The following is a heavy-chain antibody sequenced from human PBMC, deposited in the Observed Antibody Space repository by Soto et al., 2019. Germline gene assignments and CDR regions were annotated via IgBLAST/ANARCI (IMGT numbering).Heavy chain of an antibody. J-gene: IGHJ4*02. CDR3: ARAFGYSYIYYFDY. CDR1: GYTFTNYY. D-gene: IGHD5-18*01. CDR2: INPDSGAT. Sequence: ASVKVSCKASGYTFTNYYIHWVRQAPGQGLEWMGWINPDSGATKYAQKFQDTVTMTRDTSISTAYMELSRMSSDDTAVYYCARAFGYSYIYYFDYWGPGTRVTVYS. V-gene: IGHV1-2*02.